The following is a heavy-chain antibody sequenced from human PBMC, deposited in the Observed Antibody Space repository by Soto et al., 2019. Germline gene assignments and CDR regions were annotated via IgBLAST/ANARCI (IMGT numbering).Heavy chain of an antibody. V-gene: IGHV3-7*01. D-gene: IGHD2-2*01. CDR2: IKRDGSEK. CDR3: ARDRDLAVPAAVIYFDS. Sequence: PGGSLRLSCAASGFSISDYWMSWVRQAPGKGLEWVANIKRDGSEKYYVDSVKGRFTISRDNAKNSLYLQMNSLRADDTAGYYCARDRDLAVPAAVIYFDSWGQGTLVTVSS. CDR1: GFSISDYW. J-gene: IGHJ4*02.